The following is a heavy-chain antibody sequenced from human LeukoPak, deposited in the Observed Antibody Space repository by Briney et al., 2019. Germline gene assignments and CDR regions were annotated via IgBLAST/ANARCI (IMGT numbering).Heavy chain of an antibody. CDR2: IYSGGDT. J-gene: IGHJ4*02. V-gene: IGHV3-53*01. D-gene: IGHD5-12*01. CDR3: ARDARGGYVLDS. Sequence: GGSLRLSCAASGFTVSSSYMSWVRQAPGKGLEWVSVIYSGGDTYYAEFVKGRFTISRDNSKNTLYLQMNSLRAEDTAVYYCARDARGGYVLDSWGQGTLVTVSS. CDR1: GFTVSSSY.